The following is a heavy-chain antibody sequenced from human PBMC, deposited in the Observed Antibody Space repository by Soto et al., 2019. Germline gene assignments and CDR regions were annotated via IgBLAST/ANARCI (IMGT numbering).Heavy chain of an antibody. CDR2: ISGYNGNT. CDR3: ARGGSSWSAEYYQH. J-gene: IGHJ1*01. V-gene: IGHV1-18*01. Sequence: QVHLVQSGAEVKKPGASVKVSCKTSGYIFTNFGISWVRQAPGQGPEWMGWISGYNGNTKYAQTVQDRVTMTTDTSTSTAYMELRSRTSDDTAVYYCARGGSSWSAEYYQHWGQGTLVIVSS. CDR1: GYIFTNFG. D-gene: IGHD6-13*01.